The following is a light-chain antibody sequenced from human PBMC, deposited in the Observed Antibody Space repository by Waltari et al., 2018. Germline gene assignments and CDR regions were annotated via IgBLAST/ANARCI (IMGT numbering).Light chain of an antibody. CDR2: QDS. CDR1: NLDNKY. CDR3: QAWDSSRGYV. J-gene: IGLJ1*01. V-gene: IGLV3-1*01. Sequence: SYEVTQPPSVSVSPGQTASITCSGDNLDNKYVYWYQQKAGQSPALVIYQDSKRPSGIPERFSGSNSGNTATLTISGTQALEEADYYCQAWDSSRGYVFGTGTKVTVL.